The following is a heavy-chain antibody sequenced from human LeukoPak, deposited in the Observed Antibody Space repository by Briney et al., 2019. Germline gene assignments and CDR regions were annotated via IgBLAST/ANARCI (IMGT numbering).Heavy chain of an antibody. D-gene: IGHD3-22*01. CDR3: ARDSRQLWSLDSSGYSRDVGTRYYFDC. Sequence: SETLSLTCAVYGGSFSGYYWSWIRQPPGKGLEWIGEINHSGSTNYNPSLKSRVTISVDTSKNQFSLQLNSVTPEDTAVYYCARDSRQLWSLDSSGYSRDVGTRYYFDCWGQGTLVTVSS. V-gene: IGHV4-34*01. CDR1: GGSFSGYY. CDR2: INHSGST. J-gene: IGHJ4*02.